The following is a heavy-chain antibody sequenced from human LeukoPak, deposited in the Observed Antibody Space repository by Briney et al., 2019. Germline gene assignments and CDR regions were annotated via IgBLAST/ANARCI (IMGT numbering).Heavy chain of an antibody. D-gene: IGHD6-13*01. V-gene: IGHV4-59*01. CDR2: IYYSGST. CDR3: ARVLSVAAAGYYFDY. J-gene: IGHJ4*02. Sequence: SETLSLTCTVSGGSISSYYWSWIRQPPWKGLEWIGYIYYSGSTNYNPSLKSRVTISVDTSKNQFSLKLSSVTAADTAVYYCARVLSVAAAGYYFDYWGQGTLVTVSS. CDR1: GGSISSYY.